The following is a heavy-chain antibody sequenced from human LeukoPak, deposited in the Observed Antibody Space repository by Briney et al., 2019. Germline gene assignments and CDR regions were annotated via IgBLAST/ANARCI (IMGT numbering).Heavy chain of an antibody. D-gene: IGHD6-25*01. CDR3: ARAAAGGDDPFDV. CDR1: GYTFKNYD. Sequence: ASVKVSCKASGYTFKNYDINWVGQAPGQGLEWMAWMNPNNDNAGSAQKFQGRVTMTRDTSINTAYMELSSLRSDDTGVYYCARAAAGGDDPFDVWGQGSLIIVSS. J-gene: IGHJ3*01. V-gene: IGHV1-8*01. CDR2: MNPNNDNA.